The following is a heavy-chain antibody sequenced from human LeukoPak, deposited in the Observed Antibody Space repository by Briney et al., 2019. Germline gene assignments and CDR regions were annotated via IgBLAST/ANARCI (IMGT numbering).Heavy chain of an antibody. V-gene: IGHV3-33*06. Sequence: PGGSLRLSCAASGFNFSDYGLHWVRQAPGKGLEWVALIWHDGSNKYYADSVMGRFTISRDNSKNTVYLQMNSLRAEDTAMYYCAKDGDAYTEFYYYYMDVWGNGTTVTVSS. D-gene: IGHD5-24*01. CDR1: GFNFSDYG. CDR2: IWHDGSNK. J-gene: IGHJ6*03. CDR3: AKDGDAYTEFYYYYMDV.